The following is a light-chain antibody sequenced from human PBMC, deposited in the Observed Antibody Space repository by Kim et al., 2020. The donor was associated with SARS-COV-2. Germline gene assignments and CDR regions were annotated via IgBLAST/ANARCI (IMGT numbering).Light chain of an antibody. CDR3: QAWDSSFVV. J-gene: IGLJ2*01. Sequence: GSPGQTARITCSGDKLGDKYACWYQQKPGQSPVLVIYQDSKRPSGIPERFSGSNSANTATLTISGTQAMDEADYYCQAWDSSFVVFGGGTQLTVL. CDR2: QDS. CDR1: KLGDKY. V-gene: IGLV3-1*01.